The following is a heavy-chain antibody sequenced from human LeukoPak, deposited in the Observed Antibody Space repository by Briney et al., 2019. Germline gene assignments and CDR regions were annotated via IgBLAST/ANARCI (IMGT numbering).Heavy chain of an antibody. Sequence: GGSLRLSCVASGITFNIYGMHWVRQAPGQGLEWVAVISYDGSNKYYADSVKGRFTISRDNSKNTLYLQMNSLRAEDTAVYYCAKAGVTVTTLAYFDYWGQGTLVTVSS. CDR2: ISYDGSNK. D-gene: IGHD4-17*01. V-gene: IGHV3-30*18. CDR3: AKAGVTVTTLAYFDY. J-gene: IGHJ4*02. CDR1: GITFNIYG.